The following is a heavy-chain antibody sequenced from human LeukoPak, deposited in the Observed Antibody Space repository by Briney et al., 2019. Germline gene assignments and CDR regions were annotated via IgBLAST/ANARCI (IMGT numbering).Heavy chain of an antibody. CDR3: AKDPALTTVTRGLMWLDY. V-gene: IGHV3-23*01. Sequence: GGSLRLSCAASGFTFSSYAMSWVRQAPGKGLEWVSAISGSGGSTYYADSVKGRFTISRDNSKNTLYLQMNSLRAEDTAVYYCAKDPALTTVTRGLMWLDYWGQGTLVTVSS. CDR1: GFTFSSYA. D-gene: IGHD4-17*01. CDR2: ISGSGGST. J-gene: IGHJ4*02.